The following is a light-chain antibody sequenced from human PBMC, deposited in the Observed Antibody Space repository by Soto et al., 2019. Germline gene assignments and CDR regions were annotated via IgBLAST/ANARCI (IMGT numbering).Light chain of an antibody. Sequence: SYELTQPPSVSVAPGQTARMTCGGSNIGSKSVHWYQQKPGQAPMLVVYDETDRPSGIPERFSGSKSGNTATLTISSVEAGDEADYYCQVWDNGSDHYVFGTGTKVTVL. J-gene: IGLJ1*01. CDR2: DET. CDR3: QVWDNGSDHYV. CDR1: NIGSKS. V-gene: IGLV3-21*02.